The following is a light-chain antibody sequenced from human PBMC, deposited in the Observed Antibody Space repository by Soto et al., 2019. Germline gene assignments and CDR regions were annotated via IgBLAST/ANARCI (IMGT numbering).Light chain of an antibody. CDR1: SNNVGGYNY. J-gene: IGLJ2*01. CDR2: DVT. CDR3: CSYAGTYTWI. V-gene: IGLV2-11*01. Sequence: QSALTQPRSVSGSPGQSVTISCTGASNNVGGYNYVSWYQHHPGKVPQLIIYDVTKRPSGLPDRFSGSKSGNTASLTISGLQVEDEADYYCCSYAGTYTWIFGGGTKLTVL.